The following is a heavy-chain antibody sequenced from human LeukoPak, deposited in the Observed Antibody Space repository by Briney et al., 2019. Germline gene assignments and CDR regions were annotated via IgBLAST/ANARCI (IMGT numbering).Heavy chain of an antibody. V-gene: IGHV4-30-4*01. CDR3: ARFGELLSAFDY. CDR1: GGSISSGDYY. J-gene: IGHJ4*02. CDR2: IYYSGST. Sequence: SKTLSLTCTVSGGSISSGDYYWSWIRQPPGKGLEWIGYIYYSGSTYYNPSLKSRVTISVDTSKNQFSLKLGSVTAADTAVYYCARFGELLSAFDYWGQGTLVTVSS. D-gene: IGHD3-10*01.